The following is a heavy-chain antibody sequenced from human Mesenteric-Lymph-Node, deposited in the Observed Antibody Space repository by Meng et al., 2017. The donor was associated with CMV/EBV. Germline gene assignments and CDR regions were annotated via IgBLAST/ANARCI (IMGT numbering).Heavy chain of an antibody. CDR1: GGSISGGDYY. Sequence: SETLSLTCTVSGGSISGGDYYWNWIRQPPGKGLEWIGYIYYSGITYYSPSLKSRVTMSVDTSKNQFSLKLTSVTAADTAVYYCARSPPGGYSGFFFDFWGQGALVTVSS. D-gene: IGHD3-22*01. J-gene: IGHJ4*02. CDR2: IYYSGIT. V-gene: IGHV4-30-4*08. CDR3: ARSPPGGYSGFFFDF.